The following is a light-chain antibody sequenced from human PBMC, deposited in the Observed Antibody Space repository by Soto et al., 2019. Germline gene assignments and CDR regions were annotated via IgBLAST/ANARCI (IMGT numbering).Light chain of an antibody. CDR2: DVS. Sequence: QSALTQPASVSGSPGQSITISCTGTSSDVGGYNYVSWYQQHPGKAPKLMIYDVSNRHSGVSNRFSGSKSGNTASLTISGLQAEDEADYYCSSYTGSSTWVFGGGTKLTVL. J-gene: IGLJ3*02. CDR1: SSDVGGYNY. V-gene: IGLV2-14*01. CDR3: SSYTGSSTWV.